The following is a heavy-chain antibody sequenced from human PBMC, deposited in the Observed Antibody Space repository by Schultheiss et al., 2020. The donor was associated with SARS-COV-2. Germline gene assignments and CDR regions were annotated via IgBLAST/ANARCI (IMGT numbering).Heavy chain of an antibody. J-gene: IGHJ4*02. CDR3: ARWDSSGWYYFDY. CDR1: GFTFSSYA. Sequence: GGSLRLSCAASGFTFSSYAMHWVRQAPGKGLVWVSRINSDGSSTSYADSVKGRFTISRDNSKNTLYLQMGSLRAEDMAVYYCARWDSSGWYYFDYWGQGTLVTVSS. CDR2: INSDGSST. V-gene: IGHV3-74*01. D-gene: IGHD6-19*01.